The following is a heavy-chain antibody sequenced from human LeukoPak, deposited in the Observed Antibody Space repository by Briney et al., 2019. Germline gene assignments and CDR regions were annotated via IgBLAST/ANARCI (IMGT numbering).Heavy chain of an antibody. CDR3: AKVAGPSGSYYNGGFNWFDP. CDR1: GFTFSSYG. J-gene: IGHJ5*02. D-gene: IGHD3-10*01. Sequence: PGGSLRLSCAASGFTFSSYGMHWVRQAPGKGLEWVAVISYDGSNKYYADSVKGRFTISRDNSKNTLYLQMNSLRAEDTAVYYCAKVAGPSGSYYNGGFNWFDPWGQGTLVTVSS. V-gene: IGHV3-30*18. CDR2: ISYDGSNK.